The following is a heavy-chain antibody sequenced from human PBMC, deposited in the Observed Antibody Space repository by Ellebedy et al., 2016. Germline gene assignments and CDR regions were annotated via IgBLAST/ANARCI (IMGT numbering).Heavy chain of an antibody. CDR2: IHQSGVS. CDR3: AKDRAQPDSAKRDYDYYGMAV. D-gene: IGHD2-21*01. J-gene: IGHJ6*02. CDR1: GDSISTNSW. Sequence: SETLSLTCAVSGDSISTNSWWSWVRQTPGKGLEWVGEIHQSGVSNYNPSLKSRLTISMDKSGNRMSLKLTSVTAADTAVYYCAKDRAQPDSAKRDYDYYGMAVWGQGTTVTVSS. V-gene: IGHV4-4*02.